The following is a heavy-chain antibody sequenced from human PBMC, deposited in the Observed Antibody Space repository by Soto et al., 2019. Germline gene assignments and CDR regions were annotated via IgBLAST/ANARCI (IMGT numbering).Heavy chain of an antibody. J-gene: IGHJ4*02. CDR1: GFTFSSYG. CDR2: ISYDGSNK. D-gene: IGHD1-7*01. V-gene: IGHV3-30*18. Sequence: GGSLRLSCAASGFTFSSYGMHWVRQAPGKGLEWVAVISYDGSNKYYADSVKGRFTISRDNSKNTLYLQMNSLRAEDTAVYYCAKVMILELRNPIDYWGQGTLVTVSS. CDR3: AKVMILELRNPIDY.